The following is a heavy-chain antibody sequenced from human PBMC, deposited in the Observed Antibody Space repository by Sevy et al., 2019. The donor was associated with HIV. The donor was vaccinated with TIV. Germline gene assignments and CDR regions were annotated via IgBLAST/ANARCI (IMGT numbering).Heavy chain of an antibody. CDR3: ARSAVAGIEAWFDP. J-gene: IGHJ5*02. D-gene: IGHD6-19*01. CDR2: ISSSSSYI. Sequence: GGSLRLSCAASGFTFSSYSMNWVRQAPGKGLEWVSSISSSSSYIYYADSVKGRFTISRDNAKNSLYLQMNSLRAEDTAVYYCARSAVAGIEAWFDPWGLGTLVTVSS. V-gene: IGHV3-21*01. CDR1: GFTFSSYS.